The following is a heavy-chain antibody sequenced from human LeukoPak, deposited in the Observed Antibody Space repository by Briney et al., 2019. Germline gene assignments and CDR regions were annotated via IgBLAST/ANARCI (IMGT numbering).Heavy chain of an antibody. CDR2: IYYSGST. CDR1: GGSISSHY. V-gene: IGHV4-59*11. J-gene: IGHJ4*02. Sequence: SETLSLTRTVSGGSISSHYWSWIRQPPGKGLEWIGYIYYSGSTNYNPSLKSRVTISVDTSKNQFSLKLSSVTAADTAVYYCARGTVVTPFDYWGQGTLVTVSS. D-gene: IGHD4-23*01. CDR3: ARGTVVTPFDY.